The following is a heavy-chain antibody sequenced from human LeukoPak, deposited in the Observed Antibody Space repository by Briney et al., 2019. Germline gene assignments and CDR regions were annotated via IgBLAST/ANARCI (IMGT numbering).Heavy chain of an antibody. CDR1: GGSFSGYY. V-gene: IGHV4-34*01. Sequence: PSGTLSLTCAVYGGSFSGYYWSWIRQPPGKGLEWIGEINHSGSTNYNPSLKSRVTISVDTSKNQFSLKLSSVTAADTAVYYCARTGYSSSWYHYYYGMDVWGKGTTVTVSS. CDR2: INHSGST. CDR3: ARTGYSSSWYHYYYGMDV. D-gene: IGHD6-13*01. J-gene: IGHJ6*04.